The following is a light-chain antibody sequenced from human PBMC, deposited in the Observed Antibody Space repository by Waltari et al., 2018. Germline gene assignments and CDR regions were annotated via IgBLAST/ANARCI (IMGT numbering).Light chain of an antibody. J-gene: IGLJ3*02. CDR1: SSAFGGYNY. CDR2: EVN. Sequence: QSALTQPPSASGSPGQSVTISCTGTSSAFGGYNYVSWYQRHPGKAPKLMIYEVNKRPSGVPDRFSGSKSGNTASLTVSGLQAEDEAEYSCSSYAGSNNWVFGGGTKLTVL. CDR3: SSYAGSNNWV. V-gene: IGLV2-8*01.